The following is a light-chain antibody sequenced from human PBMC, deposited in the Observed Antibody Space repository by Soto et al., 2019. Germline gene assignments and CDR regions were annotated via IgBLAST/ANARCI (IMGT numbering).Light chain of an antibody. J-gene: IGKJ4*01. CDR2: RAS. CDR3: QQYGSSPLT. Sequence: ESVLMQAPGTLSLSPGERATLSCRASQSVSSNYLAWYQQKPGQAPKVLIYRASSRATGIPDRFSGSGSGTDFTLTISRLEPEDFAVYYCQQYGSSPLTFGGGTKVDIK. V-gene: IGKV3-20*01. CDR1: QSVSSNY.